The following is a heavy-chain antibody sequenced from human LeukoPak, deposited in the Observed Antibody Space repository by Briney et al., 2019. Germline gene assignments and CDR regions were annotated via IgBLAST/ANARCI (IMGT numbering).Heavy chain of an antibody. CDR2: ISAYNGNT. CDR3: ARELSPVYDSSGYYYVGVDY. CDR1: GYTFTSYG. V-gene: IGHV1-18*01. J-gene: IGHJ4*02. Sequence: ASVKVSCTASGYTFTSYGISWVRQAPGQGLEWMGWISAYNGNTNYAQKLQGRVTMTTDTSTSTAYMELRSLRSDDTAVYYCARELSPVYDSSGYYYVGVDYWGQGTLVTVSS. D-gene: IGHD3-22*01.